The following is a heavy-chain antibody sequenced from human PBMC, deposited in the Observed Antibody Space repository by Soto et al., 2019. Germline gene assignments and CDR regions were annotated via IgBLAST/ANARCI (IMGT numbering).Heavy chain of an antibody. V-gene: IGHV4-4*02. CDR3: ASRSYAMDV. CDR1: GDSISSSNW. J-gene: IGHJ6*02. Sequence: QVQLQESGPGLVKPSGTLSLTCAVSGDSISSSNWWSWVRQPPGKGLEWIGEIFHNGNTYSNPSLTGRVTMSVDKSKTQFSLNLNSVTAADTAVYYCASRSYAMDVWGQGTTVTVSS. CDR2: IFHNGNT.